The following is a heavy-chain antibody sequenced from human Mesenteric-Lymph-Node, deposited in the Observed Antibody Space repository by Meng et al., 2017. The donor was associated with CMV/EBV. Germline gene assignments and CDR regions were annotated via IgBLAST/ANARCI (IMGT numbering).Heavy chain of an antibody. J-gene: IGHJ4*02. CDR3: ARRSGTYSIKYFDY. D-gene: IGHD1-26*01. CDR1: GGSGSSRLYY. CDR2: IYYSGST. V-gene: IGHV4-39*01. Sequence: SGGSGSSRLYYWCWIRQPPGKGLEWIGSIYYSGSTYYNASLKSRVTISVDTSKNQFSLRLNSVTAADTAVYYCARRSGTYSIKYFDYWGQGTLVTVSS.